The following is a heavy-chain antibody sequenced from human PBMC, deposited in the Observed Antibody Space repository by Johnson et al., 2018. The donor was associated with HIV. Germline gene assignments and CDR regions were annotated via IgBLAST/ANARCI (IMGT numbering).Heavy chain of an antibody. CDR2: IGTAGDT. CDR1: GFTFSSYD. V-gene: IGHV3-13*01. CDR3: VKGIDSSSWYAFDI. D-gene: IGHD6-13*01. J-gene: IGHJ3*02. Sequence: VQLVESGGGLVQPGGSLRLSCAASGFTFSSYDMHCVRQATGKGLEWVSAIGTAGDTYYPGSVKGRFTISRENAKNSLYLQMNSLRAGDTAVYYCVKGIDSSSWYAFDIWGQGTMVTVSS.